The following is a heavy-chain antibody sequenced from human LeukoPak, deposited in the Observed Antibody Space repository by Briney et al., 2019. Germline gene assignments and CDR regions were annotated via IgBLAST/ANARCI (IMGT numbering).Heavy chain of an antibody. J-gene: IGHJ5*02. Sequence: GGSLRLSCAASGFTFSDYYMSGIRQAPGKGLEWVSYISSSGITIYYADSVKGRFTISRDNAKNSLYLQMNSLRAEDTAVYYCARVKSFYWSIMIFGVVTSGFDPWGQGTLVTVSS. CDR1: GFTFSDYY. V-gene: IGHV3-11*01. D-gene: IGHD3-3*01. CDR2: ISSSGITI. CDR3: ARVKSFYWSIMIFGVVTSGFDP.